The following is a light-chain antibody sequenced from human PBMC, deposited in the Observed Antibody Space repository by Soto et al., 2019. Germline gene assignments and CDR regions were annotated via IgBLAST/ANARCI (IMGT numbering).Light chain of an antibody. CDR2: DAS. CDR1: GSIGRS. CDR3: LQRSDWRT. V-gene: IGKV3-11*01. J-gene: IGKJ1*01. Sequence: IVLTQSPVSLSLSPGERATLSCRASGSIGRSLAWYQQRPGQAPRLLIYDASNRATGIPARFRGSGSGTDFTLTISRPEPEDFAVYYCLQRSDWRTFGRGTKVDIK.